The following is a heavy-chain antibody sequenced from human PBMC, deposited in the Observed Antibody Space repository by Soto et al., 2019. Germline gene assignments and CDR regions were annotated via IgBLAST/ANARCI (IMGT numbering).Heavy chain of an antibody. CDR1: GXTFSSYS. V-gene: IGHV3-21*01. J-gene: IGHJ6*02. Sequence: GSLRLSCAASGXTFSSYSMNWVRQAPGKGLEWVSSISSSSSYIYYADPVKGRFTIYRDNAKNSLYLQMNSLRAEYTAVYYFARAGGDYGTLVSYYGMDVWGQGTTGTVSS. CDR3: ARAGGDYGTLVSYYGMDV. CDR2: ISSSSSYI. D-gene: IGHD4-17*01.